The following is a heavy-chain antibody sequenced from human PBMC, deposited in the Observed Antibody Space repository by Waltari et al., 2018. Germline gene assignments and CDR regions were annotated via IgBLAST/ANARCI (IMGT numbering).Heavy chain of an antibody. CDR3: ARDTIAVGYFDL. Sequence: QVQLQESGPGLVKPSETLSLTCTVSGGSLTTYYWTWSRQPPGRGLEWIGYMFYNGSPNYNPSLKSRVTISIDTSKNQVSLNLSSVTAADTAIYYCARDTIAVGYFDLWGQGTLVTVSS. CDR2: MFYNGSP. J-gene: IGHJ4*02. V-gene: IGHV4-59*01. D-gene: IGHD6-19*01. CDR1: GGSLTTYY.